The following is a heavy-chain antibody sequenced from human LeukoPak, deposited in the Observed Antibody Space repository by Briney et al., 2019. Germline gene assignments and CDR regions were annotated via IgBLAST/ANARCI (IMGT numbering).Heavy chain of an antibody. V-gene: IGHV3-21*01. CDR1: GFTFSSYS. CDR2: ISSSSSYI. D-gene: IGHD3-9*01. CDR3: ASPYYDILTGCGHSP. J-gene: IGHJ5*02. Sequence: GGSLRLSCAASGFTFSSYSMNWVRQAPGKGLEWVSSISSSSSYIYYADSVKGRFTISRDNAKNSLYLQMNSLRAEDTAVYYCASPYYDILTGCGHSPWGQGTLVTVSS.